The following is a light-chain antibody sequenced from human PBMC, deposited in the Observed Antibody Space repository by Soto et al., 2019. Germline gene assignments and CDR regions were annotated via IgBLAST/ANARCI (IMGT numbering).Light chain of an antibody. CDR2: AAS. J-gene: IGKJ1*01. Sequence: DIQMTQSPSSLSPSGGDRVTITCRASQAIRNDLAWYQQKPGKAPKRLIYAASSLQSGVPSRFSGSGSGTEFTLTISSLQPEDFATYYCLQHNTYPWTFGQGTKVDIK. CDR1: QAIRND. CDR3: LQHNTYPWT. V-gene: IGKV1-17*01.